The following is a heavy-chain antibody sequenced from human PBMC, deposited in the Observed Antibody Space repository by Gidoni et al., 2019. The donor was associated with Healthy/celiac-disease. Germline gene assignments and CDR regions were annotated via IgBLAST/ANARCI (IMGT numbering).Heavy chain of an antibody. J-gene: IGHJ4*02. V-gene: IGHV4-31*03. CDR1: GGSISRGGYY. CDR3: AGEGGYYD. Sequence: QVQLQESGPGLVKPSQPLSLTCTVSGGSISRGGYYWSWLRPHPGKGLGWIGYIYYSGSTYSNPPPKSRVTISVDTSKTRFSVRLGSVTAADTAVYNCAGEGGYYDGGQGTRVTVSS. D-gene: IGHD3-22*01. CDR2: IYYSGST.